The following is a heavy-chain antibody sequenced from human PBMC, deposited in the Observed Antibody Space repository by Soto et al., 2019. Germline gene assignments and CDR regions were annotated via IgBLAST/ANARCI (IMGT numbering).Heavy chain of an antibody. V-gene: IGHV6-1*01. J-gene: IGHJ1*01. D-gene: IGHD6-13*01. CDR2: TYYRSKWYN. Sequence: QSQTLSLTCAISGDSVSSNSAAWNWIRQSPSRGLEWLGRTYYRSKWYNDYAVSVKSRITINPDTSKNQLSLQLNSVTPEDTAVYYCARDGSGIAAAEAYFQHWGQGTLVTVSS. CDR3: ARDGSGIAAAEAYFQH. CDR1: GDSVSSNSAA.